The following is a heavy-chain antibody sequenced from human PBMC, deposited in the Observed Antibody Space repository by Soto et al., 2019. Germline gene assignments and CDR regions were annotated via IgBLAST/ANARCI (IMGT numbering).Heavy chain of an antibody. J-gene: IGHJ4*02. CDR1: GGSISSGDYY. CDR3: ARVNGDPVNLDY. D-gene: IGHD4-17*01. V-gene: IGHV4-30-4*01. CDR2: IYYSGST. Sequence: PSETLSLTCTVSGGSISSGDYYWSWIRQPPGKGLEWIGYIYYSGSTYYNPSLKSRVTISVDTSKNQFSLKLSSVTAADTAVYYCARVNGDPVNLDYWGQGTLVTVSS.